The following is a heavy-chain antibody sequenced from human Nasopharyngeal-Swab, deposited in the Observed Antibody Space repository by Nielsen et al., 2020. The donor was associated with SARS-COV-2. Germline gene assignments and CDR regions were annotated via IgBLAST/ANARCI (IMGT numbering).Heavy chain of an antibody. D-gene: IGHD6-19*01. Sequence: GGSLRLSCAASGFILSSYCMTWVRQAPGKGLEWVSYISSSSSTIYYADSVKGRFTISRDNAKNSLYLQMNSLRAEDTAVYYCAKDSSGWYGVSAFDIWGQGTMVTVSS. J-gene: IGHJ3*02. CDR2: ISSSSSTI. CDR3: AKDSSGWYGVSAFDI. V-gene: IGHV3-48*04. CDR1: GFILSSYC.